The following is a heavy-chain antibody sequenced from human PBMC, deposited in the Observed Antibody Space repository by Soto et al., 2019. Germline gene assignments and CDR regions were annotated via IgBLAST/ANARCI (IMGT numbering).Heavy chain of an antibody. CDR1: GYTFTSYY. CDR3: GRDYWDYEIGFYGMDV. V-gene: IGHV1-46*01. D-gene: IGHD3-9*01. CDR2: INPSGGST. Sequence: ASVKVSCKASGYTFTSYYMHWVRQAPGQGLEWMGIINPSGGSTSYAQKFQGRVTMTRDTSTSTVYMELSSLRSEDTAVYYCGRDYWDYEIGFYGMDVWGQGTTVTVSS. J-gene: IGHJ6*02.